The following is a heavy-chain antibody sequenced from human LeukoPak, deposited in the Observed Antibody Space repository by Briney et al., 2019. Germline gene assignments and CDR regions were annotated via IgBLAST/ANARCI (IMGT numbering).Heavy chain of an antibody. CDR2: IYYSGST. CDR1: GGSISSSSYY. V-gene: IGHV4-39*07. CDR3: ARDLGADPYYFDN. J-gene: IGHJ4*02. Sequence: TSETLPLTCTVSGGSISSSSYYWGWIRQPPGKGLEWIGSIYYSGSTYYNPSLNSRVTISVDTSKNQFSLRLSSVTAADTAVYYCARDLGADPYYFDNWGQGTLVSVSS.